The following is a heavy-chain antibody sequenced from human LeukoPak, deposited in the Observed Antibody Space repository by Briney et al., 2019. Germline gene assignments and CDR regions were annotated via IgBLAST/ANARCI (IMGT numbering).Heavy chain of an antibody. CDR2: ISYDGSNK. Sequence: GGSLRLSCAASGFTFSSYGMPWVRQAPGKGLEWVAVISYDGSNKYYADSVKGRFTISRDNSKNTLYLQMNSLRAEDTAVYYCAKGGLLWFGELSFNAFDIWGQGTMVTVSS. V-gene: IGHV3-30*18. CDR1: GFTFSSYG. CDR3: AKGGLLWFGELSFNAFDI. J-gene: IGHJ3*02. D-gene: IGHD3-10*01.